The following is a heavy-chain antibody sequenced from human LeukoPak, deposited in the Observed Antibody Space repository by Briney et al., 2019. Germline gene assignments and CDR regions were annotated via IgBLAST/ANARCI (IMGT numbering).Heavy chain of an antibody. V-gene: IGHV3-74*01. CDR1: GFTFSSYW. J-gene: IGHJ6*03. Sequence: PGGSLRLSCAASGFTFSSYWMHWVRQAPGKGLVWVSRINSDGNSTSYADSVKGRFTISRDNAKNTLYLQMNSLRAEDTAVYYCARATWAAWYYMDVWGKGTTVTVSS. CDR2: INSDGNST. D-gene: IGHD2-15*01. CDR3: ARATWAAWYYMDV.